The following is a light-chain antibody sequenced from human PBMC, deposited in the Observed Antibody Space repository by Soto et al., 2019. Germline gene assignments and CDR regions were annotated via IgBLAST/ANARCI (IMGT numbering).Light chain of an antibody. Sequence: QLVLTQPPSASASLGASVKLTCTLSSGHSSYAIAWHQKQPGKGPRYLMDLNNDGSHTKGDGIPDRFSGSSSGAECYLIISSLQSEDEADYYCQTWGTGFQVFGGGTQLTVL. CDR3: QTWGTGFQV. CDR1: SGHSSYA. V-gene: IGLV4-69*01. CDR2: LNNDGSH. J-gene: IGLJ2*01.